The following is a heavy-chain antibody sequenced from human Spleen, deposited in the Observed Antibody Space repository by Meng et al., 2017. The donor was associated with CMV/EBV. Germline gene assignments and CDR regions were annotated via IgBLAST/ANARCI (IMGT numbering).Heavy chain of an antibody. D-gene: IGHD6-19*01. Sequence: ASRSTFTVYPMPSVRQAPGRGLEWFWWIKPNSGDTKTAQTFQGRVTMTSATSISTVYMALSRLRSDDTAIYCCARVIAVAGTAPFDHWGQGTLVTVSS. CDR2: IKPNSGDT. CDR1: RSTFTVYP. J-gene: IGHJ4*02. CDR3: ARVIAVAGTAPFDH. V-gene: IGHV1-2*02.